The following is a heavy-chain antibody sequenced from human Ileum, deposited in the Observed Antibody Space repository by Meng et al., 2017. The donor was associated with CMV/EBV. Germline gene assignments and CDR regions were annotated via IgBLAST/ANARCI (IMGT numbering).Heavy chain of an antibody. D-gene: IGHD6-13*01. CDR2: ISGCGGSR. V-gene: IGHV3-23*01. J-gene: IGHJ4*02. Sequence: EVQLLESGGGLVQPGGFLRLSCAASGITFDSYAMRWVRQAPGKGLEWVSTISGCGGSRYYADSVKGRFTISRDNLKNTLYLQMNSLRVEDTAVYYCASGQQLGYWGQGTLVTVSS. CDR1: GITFDSYA. CDR3: ASGQQLGY.